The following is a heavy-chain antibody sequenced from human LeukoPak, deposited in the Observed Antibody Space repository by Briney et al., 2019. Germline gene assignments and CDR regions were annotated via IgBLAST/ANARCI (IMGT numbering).Heavy chain of an antibody. V-gene: IGHV3-9*01. CDR2: ISWNSGSI. CDR3: ARDDYGGNSDY. D-gene: IGHD4-23*01. J-gene: IGHJ4*02. CDR1: GFTFDDYA. Sequence: GVSLRLSCAASGFTFDDYAMHWVRQAPGKGLEWVSGISWNSGSIGYADSVKGRFTISRDNAKNSLCLQMNSLRAEDTAVYYCARDDYGGNSDYWCQGTLVTVSS.